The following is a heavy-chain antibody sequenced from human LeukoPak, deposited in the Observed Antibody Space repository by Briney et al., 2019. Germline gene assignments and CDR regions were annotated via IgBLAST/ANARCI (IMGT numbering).Heavy chain of an antibody. D-gene: IGHD3-3*01. CDR1: GYTFTSYG. Sequence: ASVKVSCKASGYTFTSYGISWVRQAPGQGLEWMGWISAYNGNTNYAQKLQGRVTMTTDTSTSTAYMELRSLRSDDTAVYYCARDQLSDFWSGYYYYGMDVWGQGTTVTVSS. CDR3: ARDQLSDFWSGYYYYGMDV. V-gene: IGHV1-18*01. J-gene: IGHJ6*02. CDR2: ISAYNGNT.